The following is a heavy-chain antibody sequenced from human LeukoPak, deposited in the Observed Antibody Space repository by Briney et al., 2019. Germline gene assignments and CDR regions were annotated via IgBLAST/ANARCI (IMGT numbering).Heavy chain of an antibody. CDR2: ISHSSGFT. CDR3: AKLFKAYSSSWIDY. J-gene: IGHJ4*02. CDR1: GFTFSDYY. V-gene: IGHV3-11*03. Sequence: GGSLTLSCAASGFTFSDYYMSWIRQAPGQGLEWVAYISHSSGFTNYADSVKGRFAISRDNAKNSLYLQMDSLRAEDTAIYYCAKLFKAYSSSWIDYWGQGNLDTVSS. D-gene: IGHD6-13*01.